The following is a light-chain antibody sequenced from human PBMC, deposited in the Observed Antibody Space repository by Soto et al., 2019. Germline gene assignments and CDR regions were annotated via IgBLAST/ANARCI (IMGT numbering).Light chain of an antibody. Sequence: QSVLTRPASVSGSPGQSITISCTGTSSDVGSYNLVSWYQQHPGKAPKLMIYEGSKRPSGVSNRFSGSKSGNTASLTISGLQAEDEADYYCSSYAGSSTSVFGTGTKVTVL. CDR3: SSYAGSSTSV. CDR1: SSDVGSYNL. CDR2: EGS. J-gene: IGLJ1*01. V-gene: IGLV2-23*01.